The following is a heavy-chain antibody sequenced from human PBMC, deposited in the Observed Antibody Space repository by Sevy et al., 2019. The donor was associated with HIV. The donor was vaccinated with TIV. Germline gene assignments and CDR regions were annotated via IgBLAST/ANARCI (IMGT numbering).Heavy chain of an antibody. Sequence: ASVKVSCKTSGYSFNMYGISWVRQAPGQGLEWMGWISAYTGDTDYRQMFQGRVTMTTDASTNTAYMELRRLTSDDTAVYYCARHRPQGVVIIPGSGYHYGADFWGQGTMVTISS. D-gene: IGHD3-3*01. CDR3: ARHRPQGVVIIPGSGYHYGADF. CDR1: GYSFNMYG. CDR2: ISAYTGDT. J-gene: IGHJ6*02. V-gene: IGHV1-18*01.